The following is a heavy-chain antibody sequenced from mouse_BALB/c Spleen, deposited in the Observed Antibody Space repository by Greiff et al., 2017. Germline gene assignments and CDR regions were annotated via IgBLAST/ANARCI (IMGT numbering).Heavy chain of an antibody. CDR1: GFTFSSYT. D-gene: IGHD1-1*01. CDR3: ARPYYYGSSYGYYAMDY. J-gene: IGHJ4*01. CDR2: ISNGGGST. Sequence: EVMLVESGGGLVQPGGSLKLSCAASGFTFSSYTMSWVRQTPEKRLEWVAYISNGGGSTYYPDTVKGRFTISRDNAKNTLYLQMSSLKSEDTAMYYCARPYYYGSSYGYYAMDYWGQGTSVTVSS. V-gene: IGHV5-12-2*01.